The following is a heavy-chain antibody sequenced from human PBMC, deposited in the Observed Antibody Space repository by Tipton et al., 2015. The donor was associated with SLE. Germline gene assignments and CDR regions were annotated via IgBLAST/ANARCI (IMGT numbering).Heavy chain of an antibody. J-gene: IGHJ3*02. Sequence: TLSLTCTVSSDSISNWGWIRQPPGKGLEWIGTIYDSGTTYYNPSLKSRVTISVDTSKNQFSLKLTSVTAADTAVYFCARQGGGGRAFDIWGQGTMVTVSS. CDR2: IYDSGTT. CDR1: SDSISN. V-gene: IGHV4-39*01. CDR3: ARQGGGGRAFDI. D-gene: IGHD4-23*01.